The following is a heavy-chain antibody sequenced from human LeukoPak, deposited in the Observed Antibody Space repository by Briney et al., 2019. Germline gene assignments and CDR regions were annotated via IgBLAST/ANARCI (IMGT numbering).Heavy chain of an antibody. V-gene: IGHV4-30-2*01. CDR2: IYHSGST. D-gene: IGHD4-11*01. J-gene: IGHJ5*02. CDR1: GVSISSGGYS. Sequence: SETLSLTCAVSGVSISSGGYSWSWIRQPPGKGLEWIGYIYHSGSTYYNPSLKSRVTISVDRSKNQFSLKLSSVTAADTAVYYCARVRGGTVTTLFDPWGQGTLVTVSS. CDR3: ARVRGGTVTTLFDP.